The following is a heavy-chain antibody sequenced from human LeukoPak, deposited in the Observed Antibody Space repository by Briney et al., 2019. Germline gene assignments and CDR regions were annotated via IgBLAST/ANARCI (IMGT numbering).Heavy chain of an antibody. CDR2: LNPSGGST. V-gene: IGHV1-46*01. Sequence: ASVTVSCKTSGYTFTNYIMHWVRQAPGQGLEWMGILNPSGGSTDYAQKFQGRVTMTRDTSSSTVYMELSSLKSEDTAVYYCALLEMGTIHWGQGTLVTVSS. J-gene: IGHJ4*02. CDR1: GYTFTNYI. D-gene: IGHD5-24*01. CDR3: ALLEMGTIH.